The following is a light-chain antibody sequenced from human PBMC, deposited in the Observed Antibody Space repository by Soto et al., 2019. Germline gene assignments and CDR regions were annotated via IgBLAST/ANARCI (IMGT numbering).Light chain of an antibody. CDR3: QQYYSTPWT. CDR2: WAS. J-gene: IGKJ1*01. Sequence: DIVMTQSPDSLAVSLGERATINCKSSQGVLYSSNNKNYLAWYQQKPGQPPKLLIYWASTRESGVPDRFSGSGSGKDFNLTLSSLQAEDVAVYYCQQYYSTPWTFGQGTKVEIK. V-gene: IGKV4-1*01. CDR1: QGVLYSSNNKNY.